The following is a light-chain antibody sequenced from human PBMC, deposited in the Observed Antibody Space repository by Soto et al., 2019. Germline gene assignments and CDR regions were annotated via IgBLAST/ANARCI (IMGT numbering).Light chain of an antibody. CDR3: QQYNIYPLT. CDR2: KAS. Sequence: DIQMTQSPSTLSASVGDRVTITCRASQSISSRLAWYQQKPGKAPNLLIYKASTIESGVPSRFSGSGSGTEFTLTISSLQPDDFATYYCQQYNIYPLTFGGGTKVEIK. V-gene: IGKV1-5*03. CDR1: QSISSR. J-gene: IGKJ4*01.